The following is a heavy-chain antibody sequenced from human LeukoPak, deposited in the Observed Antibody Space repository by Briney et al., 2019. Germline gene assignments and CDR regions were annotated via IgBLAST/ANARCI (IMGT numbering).Heavy chain of an antibody. CDR2: ISGSGAST. CDR1: GFTLSTNA. V-gene: IGHV3-23*01. Sequence: QPGGSLRLSFLTSGFTLSTNAMSWVRQAPGEGLEWISGISGSGASTYYADSVKGRFTISRDDSRNTLYLQMNSLRGDDTAVYYCAKDVGKWESLHFFDYWGQGTLVTVSS. CDR3: AKDVGKWESLHFFDY. J-gene: IGHJ4*02. D-gene: IGHD1-26*01.